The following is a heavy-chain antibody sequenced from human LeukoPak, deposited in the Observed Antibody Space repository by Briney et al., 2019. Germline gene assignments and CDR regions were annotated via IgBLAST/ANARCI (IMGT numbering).Heavy chain of an antibody. D-gene: IGHD4-17*01. CDR3: ARDYYGDYGNWLDP. Sequence: GGSLRLSCAASGFTFSSYAMSWVRQAPGKGLEWVSAINGSGGSTYYADSVKGRFTISRDNAKNSLYLQMNSLRAEDTAVYYCARDYYGDYGNWLDPWGQGTLVTVSS. J-gene: IGHJ5*02. V-gene: IGHV3-23*01. CDR2: INGSGGST. CDR1: GFTFSSYA.